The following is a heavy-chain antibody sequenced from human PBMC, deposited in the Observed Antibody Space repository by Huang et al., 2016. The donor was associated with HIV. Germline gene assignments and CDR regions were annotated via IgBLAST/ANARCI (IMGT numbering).Heavy chain of an antibody. Sequence: QVQLVQSGAEVKKPGASVKVSCKAYGYTFSSFGISWVRQAPGQGLEWVGWISGYNGNTKFAQKFQGRLTMTTDTSTITAYMELRSLRSDDTAVYYCARGGGIQLWLLGYYYMDVWGNGTTVTVSS. V-gene: IGHV1-18*01. CDR2: ISGYNGNT. J-gene: IGHJ6*03. CDR1: GYTFSSFG. D-gene: IGHD5-18*01. CDR3: ARGGGIQLWLLGYYYMDV.